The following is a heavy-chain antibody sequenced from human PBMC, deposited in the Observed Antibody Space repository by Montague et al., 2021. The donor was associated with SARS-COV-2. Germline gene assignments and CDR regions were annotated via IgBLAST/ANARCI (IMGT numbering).Heavy chain of an antibody. CDR2: IYTSGGT. V-gene: IGHV4-61*02. Sequence: TLSLTCTVSGDSISSGTHYWSWIRQPAGKGLEWIGRIYTSGGTNYNPSLKSRVTISADTSNNQFSLNLRSVTAADTAVYYWARGGGNEYRFFDYWGQGSLVTVSS. CDR3: ARGGGNEYRFFDY. D-gene: IGHD1-1*01. J-gene: IGHJ4*02. CDR1: GDSISSGTHY.